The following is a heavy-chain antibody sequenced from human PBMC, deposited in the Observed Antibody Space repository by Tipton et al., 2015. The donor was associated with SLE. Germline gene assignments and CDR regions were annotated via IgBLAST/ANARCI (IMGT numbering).Heavy chain of an antibody. Sequence: LRLSCSVSGDSISGYYWTWIRQPAGKGLEWIGRIYSSGYTNYNPSLKSRVTMSVDPSKKQLSLTLMSVTAADTAVYFCARIIAGPGDAFDVWGQGTMVTVSS. CDR1: GDSISGYY. J-gene: IGHJ3*01. CDR3: ARIIAGPGDAFDV. V-gene: IGHV4-4*07. CDR2: IYSSGYT.